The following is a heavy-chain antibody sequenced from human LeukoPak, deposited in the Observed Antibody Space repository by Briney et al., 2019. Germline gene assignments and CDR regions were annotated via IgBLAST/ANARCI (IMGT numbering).Heavy chain of an antibody. CDR1: GGSISSYY. V-gene: IGHV4-59*12. D-gene: IGHD3-10*01. J-gene: IGHJ4*02. Sequence: SETLSLTCTVSGGSISSYYWSWIRQPPGKGLEWIGYIYYSGSTNYNPSLKSRVTISIDASKNQFSLKLNSVTAADTAVYYCARPRLLYGSGPTLVWGPGTLVTVSS. CDR3: ARPRLLYGSGPTLV. CDR2: IYYSGST.